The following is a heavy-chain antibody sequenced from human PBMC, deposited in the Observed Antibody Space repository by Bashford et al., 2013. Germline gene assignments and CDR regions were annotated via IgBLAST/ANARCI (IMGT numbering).Heavy chain of an antibody. CDR3: AAPAPSYYDFWSGYYAKYYYYGMDV. J-gene: IGHJ6*02. CDR2: IDPSDSYT. CDR1: GYSFTSYW. V-gene: IGHV5-10-1*01. D-gene: IGHD3-3*01. Sequence: GESLKISCKGSGYSFTSYWIGWVRQMPGKGLEWMGRIDPSDSYTNYSPSFQGHVTISADKSISTAYLQWSSLKASDTAMYYCAAPAPSYYDFWSGYYAKYYYYGMDVWGQGTTVTVSS.